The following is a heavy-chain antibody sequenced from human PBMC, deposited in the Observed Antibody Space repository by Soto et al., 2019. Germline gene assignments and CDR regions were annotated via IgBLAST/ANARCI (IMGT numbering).Heavy chain of an antibody. V-gene: IGHV3-30-3*01. Sequence: PGGSLRLSCASSGFTFSSYAMHWVRQGPGKGLEWWAAISYDGSNKFYADSVKGRFTINRHNSKNTRYLQMNSLRAEDTAVYYCARPLWRDDYNWGYFDLWGRGTLVTVSS. D-gene: IGHD4-4*01. J-gene: IGHJ2*01. CDR1: GFTFSSYA. CDR3: ARPLWRDDYNWGYFDL. CDR2: ISYDGSNK.